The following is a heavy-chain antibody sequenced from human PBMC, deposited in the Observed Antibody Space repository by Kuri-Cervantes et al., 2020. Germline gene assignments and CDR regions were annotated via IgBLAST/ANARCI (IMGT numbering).Heavy chain of an antibody. CDR1: GGSISSGGYY. CDR2: IYYSGST. CDR3: ARGGWDSSGYWGY. D-gene: IGHD3-22*01. J-gene: IGHJ4*02. V-gene: IGHV4-31*03. Sequence: SETLSLTCTVSGGSISSGGYYWSWIRQHPGKGLEWIGYIYYSGSTYYNPSLKSRVTISVDTSKNQFSLKLSSVTAADTAVYYCARGGWDSSGYWGYWGQGTLVTVSS.